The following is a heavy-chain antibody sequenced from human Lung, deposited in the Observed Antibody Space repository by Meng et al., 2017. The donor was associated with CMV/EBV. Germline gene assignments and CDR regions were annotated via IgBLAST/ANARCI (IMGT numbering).Heavy chain of an antibody. CDR3: ARDRPLYFFDY. CDR2: IRSSGVDK. Sequence: GESXKISCAASGFSLSDFHMSWIRQAPGKGLEWVSNIRSSGVDKYYADSVKGRFTISRDDAKKSLYLQMNSLRAEDTAVYYCARDRPLYFFDYWGQGVLVTVSS. J-gene: IGHJ4*02. V-gene: IGHV3-11*01. CDR1: GFSLSDFH.